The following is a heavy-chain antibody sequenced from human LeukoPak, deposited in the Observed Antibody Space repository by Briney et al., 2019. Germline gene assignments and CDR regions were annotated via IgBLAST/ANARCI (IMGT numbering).Heavy chain of an antibody. CDR2: ISAYNGNT. V-gene: IGHV1-18*01. D-gene: IGHD3-3*01. CDR3: ARELYGFWSGYYNPKDAFDI. CDR1: GYTFTSYG. J-gene: IGHJ3*02. Sequence: ASVKVSCKASGYTFTSYGISWVRQAPGQGLEWMGWISAYNGNTNYAQKLQGRVTMTTDTSTSTAYMELRSLRSDDTAVYYCARELYGFWSGYYNPKDAFDIWGQGTMVTVSS.